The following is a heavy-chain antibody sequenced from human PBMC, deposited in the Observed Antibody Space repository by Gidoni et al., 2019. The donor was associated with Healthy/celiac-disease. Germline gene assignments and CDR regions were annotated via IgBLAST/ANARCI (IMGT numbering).Heavy chain of an antibody. D-gene: IGHD3-3*01. CDR2: ISYDGSNK. CDR1: GFTSSSYA. CDR3: ARADYDFWSGSFDY. J-gene: IGHJ4*02. Sequence: QVQLVESGGGVVQPGRSLRLSCAAAGFTSSSYAMHWVRQAPGKGLEWVAVISYDGSNKYYADSVKGRFTISRDNSKNTLYLQMNSLRAEDTAVYYCARADYDFWSGSFDYWGQGTLVTVSS. V-gene: IGHV3-30-3*01.